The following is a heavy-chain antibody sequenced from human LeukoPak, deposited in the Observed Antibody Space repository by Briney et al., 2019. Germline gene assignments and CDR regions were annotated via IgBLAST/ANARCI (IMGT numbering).Heavy chain of an antibody. CDR3: ASSNEFYYDTSTYVDY. CDR1: GFTVSSNY. J-gene: IGHJ4*02. V-gene: IGHV3-53*05. CDR2: IYSGGST. Sequence: GGSLRLSCAASGFTVSSNYMSWVRQAPGKGLEWVSVIYSGGSTYYADSVKGRFTISRDNSRNTLYLQMNSLKPEDTAVYYCASSNEFYYDTSTYVDYWGQGTLVTVSS. D-gene: IGHD3-22*01.